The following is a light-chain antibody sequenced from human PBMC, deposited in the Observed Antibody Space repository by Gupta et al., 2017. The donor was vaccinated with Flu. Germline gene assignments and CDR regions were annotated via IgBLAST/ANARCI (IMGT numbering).Light chain of an antibody. CDR2: MDN. CDR3: AAWDDSLSGRVV. Sequence: QSELTQPPSASGTPGQRVTISCSGSTSNIGKNFVYWYQQLPGTAPKLLIYMDNQRPSGVPDRFSGSKSGTSASLAIGRLRSEDEAEYYCAAWDDSLSGRVVFGGGTRLTVL. CDR1: TSNIGKNF. V-gene: IGLV1-47*01. J-gene: IGLJ2*01.